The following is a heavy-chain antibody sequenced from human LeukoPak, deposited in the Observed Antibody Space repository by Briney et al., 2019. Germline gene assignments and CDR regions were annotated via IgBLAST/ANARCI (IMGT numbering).Heavy chain of an antibody. CDR3: AREAEGEQWLDIRGGFDY. Sequence: ASVKVSCKASGYTFTSYAMHWVRQAPGQRLEWMGWINAGNGNTKYSQKFQGRVTITRDTSASTAYMELSSLRSEDTAVYYCAREAEGEQWLDIRGGFDYWGQGTLVTVSS. D-gene: IGHD6-19*01. J-gene: IGHJ4*02. CDR1: GYTFTSYA. CDR2: INAGNGNT. V-gene: IGHV1-3*01.